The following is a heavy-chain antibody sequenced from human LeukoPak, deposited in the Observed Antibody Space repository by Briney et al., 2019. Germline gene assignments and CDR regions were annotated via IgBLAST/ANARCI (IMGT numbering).Heavy chain of an antibody. Sequence: AGGSLRLSCAASGFTVSSNYMSWVRQAPGKGLEWVAAISYDGSNKYHADSVKGRFTISRDNSKNTLYLQMNSLGAEDTAVYYCARVYTFGSGWSNWFDPWGQGTLVTVSS. J-gene: IGHJ5*02. CDR2: ISYDGSNK. V-gene: IGHV3-30-3*01. D-gene: IGHD6-19*01. CDR3: ARVYTFGSGWSNWFDP. CDR1: GFTVSSNY.